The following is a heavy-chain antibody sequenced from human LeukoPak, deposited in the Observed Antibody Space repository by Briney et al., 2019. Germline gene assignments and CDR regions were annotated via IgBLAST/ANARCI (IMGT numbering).Heavy chain of an antibody. D-gene: IGHD4-23*01. CDR1: AFSFSSYA. Sequence: GGSLRLSCAASAFSFSSYAMSWVRQAPGKGLEWVSAISDSGRRTYYADSVKGRFTISRDNSKNTLYLQMNSLRAEDTAVYYCAKWKTVVGFDPWGQGTLVTVSS. CDR2: ISDSGRRT. V-gene: IGHV3-23*01. J-gene: IGHJ5*02. CDR3: AKWKTVVGFDP.